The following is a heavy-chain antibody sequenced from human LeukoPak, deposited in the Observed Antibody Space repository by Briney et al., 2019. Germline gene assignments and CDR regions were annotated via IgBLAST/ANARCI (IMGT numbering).Heavy chain of an antibody. CDR3: ARRSGRYQKYYFDY. V-gene: IGHV5-51*01. CDR1: EYSFTTYW. J-gene: IGHJ4*02. CDR2: IYPGDSDT. Sequence: GESLKISCKGSEYSFTTYWIGWVRLMPGKGLEWMGIIYPGDSDTRYSPSFQGQVTISADKSISTAYLQWRSLKASDTAMYYCARRSGRYQKYYFDYWGQGTLVTVSS. D-gene: IGHD1-26*01.